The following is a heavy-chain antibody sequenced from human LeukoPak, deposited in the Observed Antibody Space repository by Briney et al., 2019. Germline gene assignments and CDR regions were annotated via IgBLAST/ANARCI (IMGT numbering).Heavy chain of an antibody. V-gene: IGHV3-30*03. Sequence: GGSLRLSCAAAGFTFSAYGIHWVRQAPGKGLEWLAVVSFDGTKKFYADSVKGRFSISRDNSRNTAYLQMNSLKPDDTAVYYCRGGRIDFDVWGQGTLVTVSS. CDR1: GFTFSAYG. J-gene: IGHJ4*02. CDR2: VSFDGTKK. D-gene: IGHD2-15*01. CDR3: RGGRIDFDV.